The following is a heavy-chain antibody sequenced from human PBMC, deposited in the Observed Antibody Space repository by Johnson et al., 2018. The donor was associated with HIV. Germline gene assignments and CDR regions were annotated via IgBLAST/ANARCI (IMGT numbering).Heavy chain of an antibody. CDR2: INWNGGNT. CDR3: ARGKDMAGTGAFDI. Sequence: QVQLVESGGGVVQPGRSLRLSCAASGFTFSSYDMHWVRQVPGKGLEWVSGINWNGGNTGYADSVKGRFTISRDNSKTTLYLQMNSLRAGDTAVYFCARGKDMAGTGAFDIWGQGTMVTVSS. D-gene: IGHD6-19*01. J-gene: IGHJ3*02. CDR1: GFTFSSYD. V-gene: IGHV3-NL1*01.